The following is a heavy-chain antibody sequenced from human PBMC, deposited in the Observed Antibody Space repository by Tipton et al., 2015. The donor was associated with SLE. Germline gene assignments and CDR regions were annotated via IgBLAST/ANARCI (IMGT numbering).Heavy chain of an antibody. CDR3: ARRLTRYSGYDYFDY. V-gene: IGHV1-2*02. CDR1: GYTFTGYY. Sequence: QLVQSGAEVKKPGASVKVSCKASGYTFTGYYMHWVRQAPGQGLEWMGWINPNSGGTNYAQKFQGRVTISVDTSKNQFSLKLSSVTAADTAVYYCARRLTRYSGYDYFDYWGQGTLVTVSS. D-gene: IGHD5-12*01. CDR2: INPNSGGT. J-gene: IGHJ4*02.